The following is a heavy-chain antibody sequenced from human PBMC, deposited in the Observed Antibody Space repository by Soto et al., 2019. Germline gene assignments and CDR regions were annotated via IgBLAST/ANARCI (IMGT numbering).Heavy chain of an antibody. Sequence: GASGKVSCKASGGTFSSYAFSWVRQAPGQGLEWMGGLIVILGTTNYAQKFQGRVTITADETTSTAYMEVSSLTSEDTAVYYCASGYYDSTGYSIDFWGQGTQVTVSS. CDR2: LIVILGTT. V-gene: IGHV1-69*13. D-gene: IGHD3-22*01. J-gene: IGHJ4*02. CDR1: GGTFSSYA. CDR3: ASGYYDSTGYSIDF.